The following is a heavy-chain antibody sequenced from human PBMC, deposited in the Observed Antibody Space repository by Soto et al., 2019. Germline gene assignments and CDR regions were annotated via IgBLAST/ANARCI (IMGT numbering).Heavy chain of an antibody. CDR1: GFSLSTSGVG. D-gene: IGHD2-8*01. V-gene: IGHV2-5*02. CDR2: IYWDDDK. J-gene: IGHJ1*01. CDR3: AHYAISHTSAPVAEYFQH. Sequence: QITLKESGPTLVKPTQTLTLTCTFSGFSLSTSGVGVGWIRQPPGKALEWLALIYWDDDKRYSPSLKSRLTITKDXXNXQXXLTMTNMDPVDTATYYRAHYAISHTSAPVAEYFQHWGLGTRVTVSS.